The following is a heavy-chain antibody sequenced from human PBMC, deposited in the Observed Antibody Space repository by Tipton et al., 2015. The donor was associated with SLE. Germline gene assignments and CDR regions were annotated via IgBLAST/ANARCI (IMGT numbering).Heavy chain of an antibody. CDR1: GDSITSGNYY. D-gene: IGHD2-21*01. CDR3: ARRDCGGDCYYGH. V-gene: IGHV4-61*09. J-gene: IGHJ4*02. CDR2: IYTSGGT. Sequence: LRLSCTVSGDSITSGNYYWYWIRQPAGKGLEWIGHIYTSGGTNYNTSLKSRVTISADTSKNETSLKMTSVTAADTAVYYCARRDCGGDCYYGHWGQGTQVTVSS.